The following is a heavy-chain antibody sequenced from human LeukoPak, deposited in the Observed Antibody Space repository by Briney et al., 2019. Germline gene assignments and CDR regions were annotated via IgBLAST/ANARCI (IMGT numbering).Heavy chain of an antibody. CDR3: ARGRRARYNWFDP. D-gene: IGHD3-10*01. J-gene: IGHJ5*02. Sequence: SETLSLTCTVSGGSISSYYWSWIRQPAGKGLELIGRIYTSGSTNYNPSLKSRVTMSVDTSKNQSSLKLTSVTAADTAVYYCARGRRARYNWFDPWGQGTLVTVSS. CDR2: IYTSGST. CDR1: GGSISSYY. V-gene: IGHV4-4*07.